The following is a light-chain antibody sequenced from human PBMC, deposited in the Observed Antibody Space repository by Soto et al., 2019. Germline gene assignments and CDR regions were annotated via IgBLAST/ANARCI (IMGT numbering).Light chain of an antibody. CDR2: GNN. J-gene: IGLJ3*02. Sequence: QSVLTQPPSVSGAPGQRVTISCTGSSSNIGAGYDVHWYQQLPGTAPKLLIFGNNNRPSGVPDRFSGSKSGTSASLAIPGLQAEDEDDCQAYDSSLSGWVFGGGTKVTVL. CDR1: SSNIGAGYD. CDR3: QAYDSSLSGWV. V-gene: IGLV1-40*01.